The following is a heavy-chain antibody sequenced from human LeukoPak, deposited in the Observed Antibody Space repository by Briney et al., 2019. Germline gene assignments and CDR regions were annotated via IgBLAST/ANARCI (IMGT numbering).Heavy chain of an antibody. D-gene: IGHD3-9*01. V-gene: IGHV1-8*01. Sequence: SSVKVSCKASGYTFTSYDINWVRQGPGQGLEWMGRMNPNSGNTGYAQKFQGRVTMTRNTSISTAYMELSSLRSEDTAVYYCARGALVIYYYYYMDVWGKGTTVSVSS. CDR1: GYTFTSYD. CDR2: MNPNSGNT. J-gene: IGHJ6*03. CDR3: ARGALVIYYYYYMDV.